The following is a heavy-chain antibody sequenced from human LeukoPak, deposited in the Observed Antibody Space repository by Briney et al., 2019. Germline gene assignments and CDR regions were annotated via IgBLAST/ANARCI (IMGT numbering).Heavy chain of an antibody. CDR3: ARETFNTEAFDI. V-gene: IGHV3-21*01. J-gene: IGHJ3*02. CDR2: ISSSSSYI. D-gene: IGHD2/OR15-2a*01. CDR1: GFTFSSYS. Sequence: GGSLRLSCAASGFTFSSYSMNWVRQAPGKGLEWVSSISSSSSYIYYADSVKGRFTISRDNAKNSLYLQMNSLRAEDTAVYYCARETFNTEAFDIWGQGTMVTVSS.